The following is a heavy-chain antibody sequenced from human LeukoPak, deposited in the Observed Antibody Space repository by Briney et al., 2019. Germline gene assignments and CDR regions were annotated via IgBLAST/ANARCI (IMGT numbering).Heavy chain of an antibody. CDR1: GGSISSSNW. J-gene: IGHJ5*02. CDR2: IYHSGST. CDR3: ARAIPAGTRTNWFDP. D-gene: IGHD1-26*01. V-gene: IGHV4-4*02. Sequence: TSGTLSLTCAVSGGSISSSNWWSWVRQPPGKGLEWIGEIYHSGSTNYNPSLKSRVTISVDKSKNQFSLKLSSVTAADTAVYYCARAIPAGTRTNWFDPWGQGTLVTVSS.